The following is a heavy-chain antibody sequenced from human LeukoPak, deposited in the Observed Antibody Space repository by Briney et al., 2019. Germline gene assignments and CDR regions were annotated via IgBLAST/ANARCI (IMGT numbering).Heavy chain of an antibody. D-gene: IGHD6-19*01. CDR3: ARVASSVRDDAFDI. CDR1: GGSFSGYY. CDR2: IYHSGTT. Sequence: PSETLSLTCAVYGGSFSGYYWDWIRQPPGKGLEWIASIYHSGTTYYNPSLKSRVTISLDTSRNQLSLRLTSVTAADTAVYYCARVASSVRDDAFDIWGQGTMVTVSS. J-gene: IGHJ3*02. V-gene: IGHV4-38-2*01.